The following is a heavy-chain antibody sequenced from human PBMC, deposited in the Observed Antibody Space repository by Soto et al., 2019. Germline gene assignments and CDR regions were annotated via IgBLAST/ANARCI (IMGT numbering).Heavy chain of an antibody. J-gene: IGHJ6*03. CDR3: ARGSTSHRRVVWRYCSGGSCPETNYYYYMDV. V-gene: IGHV1-18*01. CDR1: GYTFTSYG. D-gene: IGHD2-15*01. CDR2: ISAYNGNT. Sequence: ASVKVSCTASGYTFTSYGISWVRQAPGQGLEWMGWISAYNGNTNYAQKLQGRVTMTTDTSTSTAYMELRSLRSDDTAVYYCARGSTSHRRVVWRYCSGGSCPETNYYYYMDVWGKGTTVTVSS.